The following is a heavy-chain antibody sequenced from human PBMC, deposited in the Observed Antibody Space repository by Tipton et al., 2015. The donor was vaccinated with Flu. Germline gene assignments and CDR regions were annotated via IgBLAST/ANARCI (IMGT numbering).Heavy chain of an antibody. D-gene: IGHD3-9*01. CDR3: ARDASGGILTGYRYFDY. CDR2: IYYSGST. J-gene: IGHJ4*02. Sequence: TLSLTCTVSGGSISSSSYYWGWIRQPPGKGLEWIGSIYYSGSTYYNPSLKSRVTISVDTSKNQFSLKLSSVTAADTAVYYCARDASGGILTGYRYFDYWGQGTLVTVPS. CDR1: GGSISSSSYY. V-gene: IGHV4-39*07.